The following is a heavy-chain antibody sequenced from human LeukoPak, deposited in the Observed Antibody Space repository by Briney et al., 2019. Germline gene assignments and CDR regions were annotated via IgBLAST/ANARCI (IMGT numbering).Heavy chain of an antibody. CDR3: ARDRRIFIKETVTTNWYFDL. Sequence: PSETLSLTCTVSGGSISSYYWSWIRQPAGKGLEWIGRIYTSGTTNYNPSLKSRVTMSVDTSKNQLSLKLSSVTAADTAVYYCARDRRIFIKETVTTNWYFDLWGRGTLVTVSS. CDR1: GGSISSYY. D-gene: IGHD4-17*01. CDR2: IYTSGTT. V-gene: IGHV4-4*07. J-gene: IGHJ2*01.